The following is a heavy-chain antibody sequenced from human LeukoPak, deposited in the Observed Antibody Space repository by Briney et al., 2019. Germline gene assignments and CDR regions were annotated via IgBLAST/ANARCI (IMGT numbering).Heavy chain of an antibody. CDR2: IIPIFGTA. CDR3: ARVLVPAATDDAFDI. J-gene: IGHJ3*02. Sequence: SVKVSCKASGGTFSSYAISWVRQAPGQGLEWMGRIIPIFGTANYAQKFQGRVTMTRDTSISTAYMELSRLRSDDTAVYYCARVLVPAATDDAFDIWGQGTMVTASS. D-gene: IGHD2-2*01. CDR1: GGTFSSYA. V-gene: IGHV1-69*05.